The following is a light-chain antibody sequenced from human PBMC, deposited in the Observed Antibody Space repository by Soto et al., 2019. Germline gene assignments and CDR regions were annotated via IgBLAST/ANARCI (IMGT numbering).Light chain of an antibody. V-gene: IGKV3D-20*02. CDR3: QQRSNWPPS. CDR1: RSFASSY. Sequence: EIVLTQSPATLSLSPGERVTLSCRASRSFASSYLAWYQHKPGQAPRLLIYAASSRATGIPDRFIGSGSGTDFTLTISSLEPEDFAVYYCQQRSNWPPSFGGGTKVDIK. CDR2: AAS. J-gene: IGKJ4*01.